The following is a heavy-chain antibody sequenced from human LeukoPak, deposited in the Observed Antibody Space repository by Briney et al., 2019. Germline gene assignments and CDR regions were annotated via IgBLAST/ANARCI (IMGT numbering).Heavy chain of an antibody. J-gene: IGHJ4*02. CDR3: ATELLYCSSTSCYRSGFDY. CDR1: GGTFSSYA. V-gene: IGHV1-69*13. Sequence: ASVKVSCKASGGTFSSYAISWVRQAPGQGLEWMGGIIPIFGTANYAQKFQGRVTITADESTSTAYMELSSLRSEDTAVYYCATELLYCSSTSCYRSGFDYWGQGTPVTVSS. CDR2: IIPIFGTA. D-gene: IGHD2-2*02.